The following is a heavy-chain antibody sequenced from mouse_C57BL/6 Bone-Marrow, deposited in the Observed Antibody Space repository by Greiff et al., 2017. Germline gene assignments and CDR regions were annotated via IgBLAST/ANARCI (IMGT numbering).Heavy chain of an antibody. CDR3: ARKLRPYPWNFDY. J-gene: IGHJ2*01. V-gene: IGHV1-18*01. D-gene: IGHD3-2*02. CDR1: GYTFTDYN. Sequence: EVQRVESGPELVKPGASVKIPCKASGYTFTDYNMDWVKQSHGKSLEWIGDINPNNGGTIYNQKFKGKATLTVDKSSSTAYMELRSLTSEDTAVYYGARKLRPYPWNFDYWGQGTTLTVSS. CDR2: INPNNGGT.